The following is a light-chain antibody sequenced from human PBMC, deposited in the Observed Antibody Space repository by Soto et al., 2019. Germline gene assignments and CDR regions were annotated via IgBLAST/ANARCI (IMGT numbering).Light chain of an antibody. V-gene: IGKV3-20*01. J-gene: IGKJ5*01. Sequence: EIVLTPSPATVYLSPGERATLSCRASRSVGSLYLAWYQQKPGQAPRLLMYATSSRATGVPDRFRGSGAGTDFTLTISSLEPEVFAVYYCQHYGDSPRTFGPGTRLEI. CDR2: ATS. CDR1: RSVGSLY. CDR3: QHYGDSPRT.